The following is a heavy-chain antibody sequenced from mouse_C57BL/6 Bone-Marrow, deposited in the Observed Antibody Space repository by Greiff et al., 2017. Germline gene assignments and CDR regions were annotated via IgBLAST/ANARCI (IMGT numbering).Heavy chain of an antibody. CDR3: ASRGYDYDGAMDY. CDR1: GFSLTSYG. Sequence: QVQLQQSGPGLVAPSQSLSITCTVSGFSLTSYGVDWVRQSPGKGLEWLGVIWGVGSTNYNSALKSRLSISTDNSKSQVFLKMNSLQTDDTAMYYCASRGYDYDGAMDYWGQGTSVTGSS. V-gene: IGHV2-6*01. CDR2: IWGVGST. J-gene: IGHJ4*01. D-gene: IGHD2-4*01.